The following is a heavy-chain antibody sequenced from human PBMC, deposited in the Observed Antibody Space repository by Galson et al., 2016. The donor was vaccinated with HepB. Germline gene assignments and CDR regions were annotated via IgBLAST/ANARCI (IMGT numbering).Heavy chain of an antibody. CDR2: IRSHGSQK. V-gene: IGHV3-33*01. CDR3: ARDGTTPQKFAAFDI. J-gene: IGHJ3*02. CDR1: TLTFSCDD. Sequence: SLRLSCAASTLTFSCDDMHWVRQAPGKGLEWVVSIRSHGSQKFYADSVKGRFTISRDNSKNTLYLRMNTLRAEDTSIYYCARDGTTPQKFAAFDIWGQGTTVSVS. D-gene: IGHD1-7*01.